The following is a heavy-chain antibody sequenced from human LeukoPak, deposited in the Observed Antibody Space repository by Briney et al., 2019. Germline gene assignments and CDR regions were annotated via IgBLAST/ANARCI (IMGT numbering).Heavy chain of an antibody. D-gene: IGHD2-2*02. V-gene: IGHV4-61*05. CDR1: GGSISSSSYY. CDR2: IYYIGST. CDR3: ARGSPQAYTH. Sequence: SETLSLTCTVSGGSISSSSYYWGWIRQPPGKGLEWIGYIYYIGSTNYNPSLKSRVAISVDTSKTQFSLKLSSVTAADTAVYYCARGSPQAYTHWGQGTLVTVSS. J-gene: IGHJ4*02.